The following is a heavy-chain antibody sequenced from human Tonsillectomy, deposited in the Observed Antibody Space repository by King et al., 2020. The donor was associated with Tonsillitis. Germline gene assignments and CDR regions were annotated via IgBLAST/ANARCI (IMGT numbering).Heavy chain of an antibody. J-gene: IGHJ4*02. CDR1: GYSFANYW. D-gene: IGHD3-3*01. V-gene: IGHV5-51*03. Sequence: QLVQSGAEVKKPGESLKISCNGSGYSFANYWIGWVRQMPGKGLEWKGIISPGDFATRYSPSFPGQVSISAEKSISTAYLQWCSLKASDTAMYYCARGVVIPRGSFDYWGQGTLVTVSS. CDR3: ARGVVIPRGSFDY. CDR2: ISPGDFAT.